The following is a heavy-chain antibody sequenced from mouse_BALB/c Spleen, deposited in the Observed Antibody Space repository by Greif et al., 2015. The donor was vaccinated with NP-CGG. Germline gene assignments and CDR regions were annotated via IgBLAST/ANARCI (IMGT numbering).Heavy chain of an antibody. J-gene: IGHJ4*01. D-gene: IGHD2-13*01. CDR1: GFSLTTHG. CDR3: ARAYYGDYRAMDY. V-gene: IGHV2-9*02. CDR2: MWAGGNT. Sequence: VKLMESGPGLVAPSQSLSITCTVSGFSLTTHGVHWVRQPPGKGLEWLGVMWAGGNTNYKSTLMSRLSISKDNSMSQVFLKMNSLQTDDTAMYYCARAYYGDYRAMDYWGQGTSVTVSS.